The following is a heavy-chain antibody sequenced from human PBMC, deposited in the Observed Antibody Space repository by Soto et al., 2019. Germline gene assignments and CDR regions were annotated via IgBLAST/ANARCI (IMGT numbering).Heavy chain of an antibody. CDR3: ARSIAAAGSYYYYGMDV. CDR1: GFSLSNARMG. D-gene: IGHD6-13*01. CDR2: IFSNDEK. Sequence: QVTLKESGPVLVKPTETLTLTCTVSGFSLSNARMGVSWIRQPPGKALEWLAHIFSNDEKSYSTSLKSRLTISQDTSKSQVVLTMTNMDPVDTATYYCARSIAAAGSYYYYGMDVWGQGTTVTVSS. V-gene: IGHV2-26*01. J-gene: IGHJ6*02.